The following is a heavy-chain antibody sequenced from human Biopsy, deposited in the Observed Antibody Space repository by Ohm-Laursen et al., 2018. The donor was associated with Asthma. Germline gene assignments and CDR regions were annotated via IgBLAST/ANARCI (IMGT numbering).Heavy chain of an antibody. CDR2: ISYDGSNK. CDR3: ARDMNRDGWYFDY. D-gene: IGHD5-24*01. CDR1: GFTFSTYA. Sequence: SLRLSCAASGFTFSTYAMHWVRQAPGKGLEWVAVISYDGSNKYYADSVKGRFTISRDNSKSTLYPQMNSLRGDDTAVYYCARDMNRDGWYFDYWGQGTLVTVSS. V-gene: IGHV3-30-3*01. J-gene: IGHJ4*02.